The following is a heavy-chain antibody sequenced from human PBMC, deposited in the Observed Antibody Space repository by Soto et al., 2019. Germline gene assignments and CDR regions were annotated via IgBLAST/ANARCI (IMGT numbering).Heavy chain of an antibody. Sequence: GASVKVSCKASGYTFTGYYMHWVRQAPGQGLEWMGWINPNSGGTIYAQKFQGWVTMTRDTSISTAYMELSRLRSDDTAVYYCARDPGLAYCGGDCYPLTFDYWGQGTRVTVAS. V-gene: IGHV1-2*04. CDR3: ARDPGLAYCGGDCYPLTFDY. D-gene: IGHD2-21*02. CDR2: INPNSGGT. J-gene: IGHJ4*02. CDR1: GYTFTGYY.